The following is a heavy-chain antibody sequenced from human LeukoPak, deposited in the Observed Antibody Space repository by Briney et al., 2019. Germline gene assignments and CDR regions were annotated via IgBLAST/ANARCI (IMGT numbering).Heavy chain of an antibody. V-gene: IGHV3-23*01. CDR1: GFTFSSYA. CDR2: ISGSGGST. CDR3: ARGRSYGSGYFDY. J-gene: IGHJ4*02. Sequence: PGGSLRLSCAAYGFTFSSYAMSWVRQAPGKGLEWVSAISGSGGSTYYADSVKGRFTISRDNSKNTLYLQMNSLRAEDTAVYYCARGRSYGSGYFDYWGQGTLVTVSS. D-gene: IGHD3-10*01.